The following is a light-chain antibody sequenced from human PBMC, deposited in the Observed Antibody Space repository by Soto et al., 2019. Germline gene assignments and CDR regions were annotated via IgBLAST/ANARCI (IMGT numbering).Light chain of an antibody. Sequence: QSVLSQPPSASGTPGQRVTISCSGSSSNIGRNTVNWYQQLPGTAPKLLMYNNNQRPSGVPDRFSGSKSGTSASLAISGLQSEDEAGYYCAAWDDSLNGLWVFGGGTKLTVL. CDR3: AAWDDSLNGLWV. V-gene: IGLV1-44*01. CDR2: NNN. J-gene: IGLJ3*02. CDR1: SSNIGRNT.